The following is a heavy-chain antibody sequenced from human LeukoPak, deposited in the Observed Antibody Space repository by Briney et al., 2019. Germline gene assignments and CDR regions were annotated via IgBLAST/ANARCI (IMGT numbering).Heavy chain of an antibody. D-gene: IGHD3-10*01. CDR1: GITLSNYA. Sequence: PGGSLRLSCVVSGITLSNYAMSWVRQAPGKGLEWVSGISESGGSTKYADSVKGRFTISRDNSKNTLYLEMNSLRAEDTAVYYCARGIYTGSGTYYADYWGQGILVTVSS. J-gene: IGHJ4*02. V-gene: IGHV3-23*01. CDR3: ARGIYTGSGTYYADY. CDR2: ISESGGST.